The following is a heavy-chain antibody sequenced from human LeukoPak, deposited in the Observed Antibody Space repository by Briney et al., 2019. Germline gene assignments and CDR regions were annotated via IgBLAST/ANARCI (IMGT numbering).Heavy chain of an antibody. V-gene: IGHV4-39*07. CDR3: ARDRAWLPFDP. J-gene: IGHJ5*02. D-gene: IGHD3-9*01. CDR2: IYYSGST. Sequence: SETLSLTFTVSGGSISSSSYYWGWIRQPPGKGPEWIGSIYYSGSTYYNPSLKSRVTISVDTSKNQFSLKLSSVTAADTAVYFCARDRAWLPFDPWGQGTLVTVSS. CDR1: GGSISSSSYY.